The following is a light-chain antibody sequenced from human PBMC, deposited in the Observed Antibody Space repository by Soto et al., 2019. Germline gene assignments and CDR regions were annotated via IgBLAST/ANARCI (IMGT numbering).Light chain of an antibody. J-gene: IGLJ2*01. V-gene: IGLV1-40*01. Sequence: QSVLTQPPSVSGAPGQRVTISCTGSSSNIGAGYNVHWYQQLPGTAPKLLIYGNNNRPSGVPDRFSGSRSGTSASLAITGLQAEDEADYYCHSYDTSLSEVFGGGTKLTVL. CDR1: SSNIGAGYN. CDR3: HSYDTSLSEV. CDR2: GNN.